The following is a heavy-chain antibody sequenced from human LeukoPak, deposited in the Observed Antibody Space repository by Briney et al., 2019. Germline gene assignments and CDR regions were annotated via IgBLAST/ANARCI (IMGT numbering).Heavy chain of an antibody. V-gene: IGHV3-30*02. Sequence: GGSLRLSCAGSGFSFSSYGMHWVRQAPGKVLEWMAFIRSDGSNKYYADSVKGRFTISRDNSKNTLYLQMNSLRAEDTAVYYCARILDSAWGELGYWGQGTLVTVSS. D-gene: IGHD6-19*01. J-gene: IGHJ4*02. CDR3: ARILDSAWGELGY. CDR2: IRSDGSNK. CDR1: GFSFSSYG.